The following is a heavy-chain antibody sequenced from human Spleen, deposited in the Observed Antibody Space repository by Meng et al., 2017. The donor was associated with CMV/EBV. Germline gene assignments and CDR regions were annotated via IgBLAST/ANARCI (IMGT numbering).Heavy chain of an antibody. CDR3: ARGGDYSNYWYYFDY. Sequence: YGGTFSSYTTTWVRQAPGQGLEWMGRIITILGMANYAQKCQGRVTITADKSTSTAYMELGSLRSEDTAVYYCARGGDYSNYWYYFDYWGQGTLVTVSS. CDR1: GGTFSSYT. V-gene: IGHV1-69*02. D-gene: IGHD4-11*01. CDR2: IITILGMA. J-gene: IGHJ4*02.